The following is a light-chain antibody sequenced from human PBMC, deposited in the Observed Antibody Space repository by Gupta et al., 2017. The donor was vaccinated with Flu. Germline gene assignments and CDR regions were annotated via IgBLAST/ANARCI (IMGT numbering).Light chain of an antibody. Sequence: PSSLAASVGDRVTITCRASQGIRNDLGWYQQKPGKAPRRLIYGASTLQSGVPSRFSGSGSGTEFTLAINSLQPEDFATYSCRQQSSCPPTSGGGTKVEIK. CDR1: QGIRND. V-gene: IGKV1-17*01. J-gene: IGKJ4*01. CDR3: RQQSSCPPT. CDR2: GAS.